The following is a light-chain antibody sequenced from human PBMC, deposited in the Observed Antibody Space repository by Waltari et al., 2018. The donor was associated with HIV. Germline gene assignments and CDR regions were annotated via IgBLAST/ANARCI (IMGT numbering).Light chain of an antibody. V-gene: IGKV2-30*01. J-gene: IGKJ1*01. CDR2: KVS. CDR3: MQGSHWPRT. Sequence: DVVLTQSPLSLPVTLGQPASISCRANQSLVYSDGNTYLTWFLQRPGQSPRRLIYKVSNRGSGVPDRFSGSGAGTDFTLKISRVEAEDVGVYSCMQGSHWPRTFGQGTKVEIK. CDR1: QSLVYSDGNTY.